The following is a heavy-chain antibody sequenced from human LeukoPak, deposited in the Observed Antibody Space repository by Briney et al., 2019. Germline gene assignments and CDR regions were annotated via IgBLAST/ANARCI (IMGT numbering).Heavy chain of an antibody. CDR3: AKDRGIVTSWSLYKT. CDR2: ISGSGGSA. CDR1: GFTFSSYA. V-gene: IGHV3-23*01. D-gene: IGHD1-26*01. J-gene: IGHJ5*02. Sequence: TGGSLRLSCAASGFTFSSYAMSWVRQAPGKGLEWVSAISGSGGSAYYAGSVKGRFTISRDNSKNTLFLQMNSLRAEDTAVYYCAKDRGIVTSWSLYKTWGRGTLVTVSS.